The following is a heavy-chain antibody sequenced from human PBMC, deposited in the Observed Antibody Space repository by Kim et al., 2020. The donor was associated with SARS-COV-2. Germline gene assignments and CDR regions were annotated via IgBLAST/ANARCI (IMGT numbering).Heavy chain of an antibody. CDR3: AKAVVRGSLRGRGADY. CDR2: ISGSGGST. D-gene: IGHD3-10*01. CDR1: GFTFSSYA. V-gene: IGHV3-23*01. J-gene: IGHJ4*02. Sequence: GGSLRLSCAASGFTFSSYAMSWVRQAPGKGLEWVSAISGSGGSTYYADSVKGRFTISRDNSKNTLYLQMNSLRAEDTAVYYCAKAVVRGSLRGRGADYWGQGTLVTVSS.